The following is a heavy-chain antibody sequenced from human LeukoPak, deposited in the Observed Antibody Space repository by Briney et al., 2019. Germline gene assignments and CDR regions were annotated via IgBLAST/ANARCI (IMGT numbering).Heavy chain of an antibody. CDR1: GFTFSSYA. V-gene: IGHV3-23*01. CDR2: ISGSGGST. CDR3: AKDLPWYSSGGKAFDI. D-gene: IGHD6-19*01. Sequence: GGSLRLSCAASGFTFSSYAMSWVRQAPGKGLEWVSAISGSGGSTYYADSVKGRFTISRDNSKNTLYLQMNSLRAEDTAVYYCAKDLPWYSSGGKAFDIWGQGTMVTASS. J-gene: IGHJ3*02.